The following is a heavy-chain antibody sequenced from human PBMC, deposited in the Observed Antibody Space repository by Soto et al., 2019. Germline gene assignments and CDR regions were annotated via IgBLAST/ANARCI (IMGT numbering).Heavy chain of an antibody. J-gene: IGHJ6*02. D-gene: IGHD2-15*01. CDR1: GGTFSSYA. V-gene: IGHV1-69*13. CDR2: IIPIFGTA. CDR3: ARGYCSGGSCHPGLYYYYGMDV. Sequence: ASVKVSCKASGGTFSSYAISWVRQAPGQGLEWMGGIIPIFGTANYAQKFQGRVTITADESTSTAYMELSSLRSEDTAVYYCARGYCSGGSCHPGLYYYYGMDVWGQGTTVTVSS.